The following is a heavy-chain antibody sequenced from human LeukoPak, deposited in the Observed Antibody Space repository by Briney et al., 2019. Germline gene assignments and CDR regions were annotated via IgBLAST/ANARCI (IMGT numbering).Heavy chain of an antibody. CDR3: ARDAGLSHFDV. CDR2: IYHSGNI. D-gene: IGHD3-16*01. J-gene: IGHJ3*01. CDR1: GYSISSGYY. V-gene: IGHV4-38-2*02. Sequence: SETLSLTCSVSGYSISSGYYWGWIRPPPGKGLEWIANIYHSGNIYYNPSLQSRVTLSLDTSNNQFSLKLNSVTAADTAVYYCARDAGLSHFDVWGQGTVVTVSS.